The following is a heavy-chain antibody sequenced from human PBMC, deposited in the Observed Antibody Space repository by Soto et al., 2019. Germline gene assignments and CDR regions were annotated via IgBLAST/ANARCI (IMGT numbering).Heavy chain of an antibody. J-gene: IGHJ6*02. CDR2: ISSSGSTI. D-gene: IGHD5-12*01. CDR1: GFTFSSYE. Sequence: PGGSLRLSCAASGFTFSSYEMNWVRQAPGKGLEWVSYISSSGSTIYHADSVKGRFTISRDNAKNSLYLQMNSLRAEDTAVYYCAREKALRHGYYYYYGMDVWGQGTTVTVSS. V-gene: IGHV3-48*03. CDR3: AREKALRHGYYYYYGMDV.